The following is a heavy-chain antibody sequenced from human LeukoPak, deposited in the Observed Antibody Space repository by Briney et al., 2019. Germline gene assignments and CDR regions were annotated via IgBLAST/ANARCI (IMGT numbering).Heavy chain of an antibody. J-gene: IGHJ5*02. CDR2: IRSKPYGGTT. CDR3: AVSNWMDP. D-gene: IGHD6-19*01. Sequence: GGSLRLSCTASGFTFDDYAMSWFRQAPGKGLEWVGFIRSKPYGGTTEYAASVKGRFTISRDNAKNTLHLQMDSLTVEDTAVYYCAVSNWMDPWGQGTLVTVSS. V-gene: IGHV3-49*03. CDR1: GFTFDDYA.